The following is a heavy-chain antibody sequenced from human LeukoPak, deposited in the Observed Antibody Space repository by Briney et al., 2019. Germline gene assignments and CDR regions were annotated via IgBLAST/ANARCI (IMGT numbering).Heavy chain of an antibody. V-gene: IGHV4-4*07. CDR2: IDTSGST. CDR3: AREGGYSYGDAPLHFDY. CDR1: GVSISPEF. D-gene: IGHD5-18*01. Sequence: SETLSLTCSVSGVSISPEFWSWIRQPAGKGLEWIGRIDTSGSTNYNPSLKSRVTISVDTSKNQFSLKLSSVTAADTAVYYCAREGGYSYGDAPLHFDYWGQGTLVTVSS. J-gene: IGHJ4*02.